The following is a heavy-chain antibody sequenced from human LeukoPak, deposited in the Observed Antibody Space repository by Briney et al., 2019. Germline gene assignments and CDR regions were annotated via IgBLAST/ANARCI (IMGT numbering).Heavy chain of an antibody. CDR3: ARLAAAGTWSFDY. CDR2: INHSGST. V-gene: IGHV4-39*07. D-gene: IGHD6-13*01. CDR1: GDSLASSTYY. Sequence: SETLSLTCTVSGDSLASSTYYLAWIRQPPGKGLEWIGEINHSGSTNYNPSLKSRVTISVDTSKNQFSLKPSSVTAAGTAVYYCARLAAAGTWSFDYWGQGTLVTVSS. J-gene: IGHJ4*02.